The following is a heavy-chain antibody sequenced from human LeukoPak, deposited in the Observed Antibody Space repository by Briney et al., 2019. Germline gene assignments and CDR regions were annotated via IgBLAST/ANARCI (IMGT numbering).Heavy chain of an antibody. J-gene: IGHJ6*02. CDR3: ARDLYYGSGSYTPSYYYGMDV. Sequence: SVKVSCKASGGTFSSYAISWVRQAPGQGLEWMGGIIPIFGTANYAQKFQGRVTITADESTSTAYMELSSLRSEDTAVYYCARDLYYGSGSYTPSYYYGMDVWGQGTTVTVSS. D-gene: IGHD3-10*01. CDR2: IIPIFGTA. CDR1: GGTFSSYA. V-gene: IGHV1-69*13.